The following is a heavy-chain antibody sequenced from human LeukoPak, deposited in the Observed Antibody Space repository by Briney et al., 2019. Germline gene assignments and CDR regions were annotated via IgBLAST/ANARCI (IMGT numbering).Heavy chain of an antibody. V-gene: IGHV1-18*01. D-gene: IGHD1-26*01. CDR1: GYTFTSYG. J-gene: IGHJ6*02. CDR3: AREDSGSYQCYYYGMDV. Sequence: ASVTVSFTASGYTFTSYGISWVRQAPGQGLEWMGWISAYNGNTNYAQKLQGRVTMTTDTSTSTAYMELRSLRSDDTAVYYYAREDSGSYQCYYYGMDVWGQGTTVTVSS. CDR2: ISAYNGNT.